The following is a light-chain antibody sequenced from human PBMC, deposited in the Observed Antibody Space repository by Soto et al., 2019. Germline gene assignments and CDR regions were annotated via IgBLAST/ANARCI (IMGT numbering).Light chain of an antibody. Sequence: DIVMTQSPLSLPVTPGEPASISCRSSQSLLHSNGYNYLDWYLQKPGQSPQLLIYLGSHRASGVPDRFSGSGSGTDFTLKISRVEADYVWFYYCMQALHSPITSCHGTRLEIK. J-gene: IGKJ5*01. V-gene: IGKV2-28*01. CDR2: LGS. CDR3: MQALHSPIT. CDR1: QSLLHSNGYNY.